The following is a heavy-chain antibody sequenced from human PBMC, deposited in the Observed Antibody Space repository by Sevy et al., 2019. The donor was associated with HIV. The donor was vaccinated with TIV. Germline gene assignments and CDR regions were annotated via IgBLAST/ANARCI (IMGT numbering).Heavy chain of an antibody. CDR2: MNPNIGNT. CDR1: GYTFTTYD. D-gene: IGHD3-3*01. CDR3: AREGTIFNVDLLDS. V-gene: IGHV1-8*01. Sequence: ASVKVSCKASGYTFTTYDIHWVRQATGRGLEWLGSMNPNIGNTDYAQKFQGRLSMTTNSALSTAYMELSSLTSEDTAVYYCAREGTIFNVDLLDSWGQGTLVTVSS. J-gene: IGHJ5*01.